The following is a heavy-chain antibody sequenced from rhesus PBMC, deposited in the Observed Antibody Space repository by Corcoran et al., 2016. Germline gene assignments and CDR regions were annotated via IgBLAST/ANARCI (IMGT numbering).Heavy chain of an antibody. CDR2: SYGTGGHT. J-gene: IGHJ5-1*01. CDR3: ARGHYNIGAGTSNRFDG. D-gene: IGHD3-3*01. Sequence: QVQLQESGPGLVKPSETLSLTCAVSGGSISSNYWSWIRQAQGKGLEWIGCSYGTGGHTDSHTTPSVRVSHSQGPSKTHFFLTLSSVPPAETAVYYCARGHYNIGAGTSNRFDGWGPGVLVTVSS. CDR1: GGSISSNY. V-gene: IGHV4-160*01.